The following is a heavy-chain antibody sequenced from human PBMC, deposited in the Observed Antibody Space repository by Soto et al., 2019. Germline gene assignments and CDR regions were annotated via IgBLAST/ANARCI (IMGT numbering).Heavy chain of an antibody. Sequence: KCVVSGDRSSSSKWCTWVRQTPGKGLEWIGKIDQNGITNYNPSLESRVTILKDNSKNQLSLKLTSVTAVDSAVYYCARLNRDYYYYGMDVWGQGATVTVSS. V-gene: IGHV4-4*02. CDR3: ARLNRDYYYYGMDV. J-gene: IGHJ6*02. CDR2: IDQNGIT. CDR1: GDRSSSSKW.